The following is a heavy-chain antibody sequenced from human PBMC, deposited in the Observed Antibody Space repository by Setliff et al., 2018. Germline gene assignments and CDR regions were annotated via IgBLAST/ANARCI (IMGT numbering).Heavy chain of an antibody. Sequence: GSLRLSCAASGFTVSSNYMSWVRQAPGKGLEWVSSISRSSTYIYYADSMKGRFTISRDNAKNSLYLQMNSLRAEDTAVYYCASAGHSGSWFPFDAFHIWGQGTMVTVSS. CDR3: ASAGHSGSWFPFDAFHI. CDR1: GFTVSSNY. V-gene: IGHV3-21*01. D-gene: IGHD6-13*01. J-gene: IGHJ3*02. CDR2: ISRSSTYI.